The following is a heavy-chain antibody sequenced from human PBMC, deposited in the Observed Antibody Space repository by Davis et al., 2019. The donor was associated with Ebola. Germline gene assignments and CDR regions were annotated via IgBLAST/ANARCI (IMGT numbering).Heavy chain of an antibody. V-gene: IGHV1-24*01. D-gene: IGHD1-26*01. CDR1: GYTFTGYY. CDR3: AAGGSRGGFDV. J-gene: IGHJ3*01. Sequence: ASVKVSCKASGYTFTGYYMHWVRQAPGKGLEWMGNFDPEEGETIYAHKFEARVTMTEDTSTDTAYMELNSLRSDDSAVYYCAAGGSRGGFDVWGQGTMVTVSS. CDR2: FDPEEGET.